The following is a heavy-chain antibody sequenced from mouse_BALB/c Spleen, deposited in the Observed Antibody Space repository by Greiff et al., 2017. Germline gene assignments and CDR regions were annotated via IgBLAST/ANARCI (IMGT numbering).Heavy chain of an antibody. CDR1: GFTFSSFG. CDR2: ISSGSSTI. CDR3: ARWDYDGAY. J-gene: IGHJ3*01. V-gene: IGHV5-17*02. D-gene: IGHD2-4*01. Sequence: EVKLQESGGGLVQPGGSRKLSCAASGFTFSSFGMHWVRQAPEKGLEWVAYISSGSSTIYYADTVKGRFTISRDNPKNTLFLQMTSLRSEDTAMYYCARWDYDGAYWGQGTLVTVSA.